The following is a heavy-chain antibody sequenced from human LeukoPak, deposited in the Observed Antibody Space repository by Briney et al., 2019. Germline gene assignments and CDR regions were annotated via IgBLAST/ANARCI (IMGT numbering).Heavy chain of an antibody. CDR3: ARGGRSSGYHNWFDP. V-gene: IGHV3-48*03. CDR2: ISSSGSTI. Sequence: GTSLRLSCAASEFTFSSYSMNWVRQAPGKGLEWVSYISSSGSTIYYADSVKGRFTISRDNAKNSLYLQMNSLRAEDTAVYYCARGGRSSGYHNWFDPWGQGTLVTVSS. CDR1: EFTFSSYS. J-gene: IGHJ5*02. D-gene: IGHD3-22*01.